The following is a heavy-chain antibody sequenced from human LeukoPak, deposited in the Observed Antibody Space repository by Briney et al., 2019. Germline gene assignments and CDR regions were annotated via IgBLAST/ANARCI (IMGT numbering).Heavy chain of an antibody. J-gene: IGHJ4*02. CDR3: SRDRHCIGSTCYGL. D-gene: IGHD2-2*01. Sequence: PGGSLRLSCAASGFTFSNYAMSWVRQAPGKGLEWVSGISGSDGTTYYADSVKGRFTISRDNSKNTLYLQMNSLRAEDTAVYYCSRDRHCIGSTCYGLWGQGTRVTVSS. CDR2: ISGSDGTT. CDR1: GFTFSNYA. V-gene: IGHV3-23*01.